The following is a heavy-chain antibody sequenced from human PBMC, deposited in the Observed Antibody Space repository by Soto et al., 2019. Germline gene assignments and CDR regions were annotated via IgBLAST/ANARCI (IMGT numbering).Heavy chain of an antibody. V-gene: IGHV4-34*01. CDR2: INHSGST. Sequence: SETLSLTCAVYGGSFSGYYWSWIRQPPGKGLEWIGEINHSGSTNYNPSLKSRVTISVDTSKNRFSLKLSSVTAADTAVYYCARGKSSSWYYYYYYGMDVWGQGTTVTVSS. J-gene: IGHJ6*02. D-gene: IGHD6-13*01. CDR1: GGSFSGYY. CDR3: ARGKSSSWYYYYYYGMDV.